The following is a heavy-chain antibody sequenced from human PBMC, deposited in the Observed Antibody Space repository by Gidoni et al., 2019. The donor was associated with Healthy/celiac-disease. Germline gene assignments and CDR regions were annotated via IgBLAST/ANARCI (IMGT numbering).Heavy chain of an antibody. CDR1: GASISSGSSY. CDR3: ARDGPEDSSFGAWGYTVTTTYFDY. CDR2: IYTSGST. J-gene: IGHJ4*02. Sequence: QVQLQESGPGLVKPSQTLSLTCTVSGASISSGSSYRSWIRQPAGKGLEWIGRIYTSGSTNYNPSLKSRVTISVDTSKNQFSLKLSSVTAADTAVYYCARDGPEDSSFGAWGYTVTTTYFDYWGQGTLVTVSS. D-gene: IGHD4-4*01. V-gene: IGHV4-61*02.